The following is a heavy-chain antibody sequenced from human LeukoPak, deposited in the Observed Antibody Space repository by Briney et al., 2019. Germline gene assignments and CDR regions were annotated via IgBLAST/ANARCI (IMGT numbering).Heavy chain of an antibody. D-gene: IGHD3-10*01. CDR2: IYYSGSN. CDR3: ARDSGRPFRGMDY. J-gene: IGHJ4*02. CDR1: GGSISSYY. V-gene: IGHV4-59*12. Sequence: PSETLTLTCTVSGGSISSYYWIWIRQPPGKGLEGIGYIYYSGSNNYNPSLKSRVTISVDTSKNQFSLKLSSVTAADTAVYYCARDSGRPFRGMDYWGQGTLVTVSS.